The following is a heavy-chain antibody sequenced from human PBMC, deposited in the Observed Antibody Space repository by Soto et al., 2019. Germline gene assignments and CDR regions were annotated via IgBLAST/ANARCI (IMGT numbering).Heavy chain of an antibody. Sequence: SVKVSCKASGGTFSSYAISWVRQAPGQGLEWMGGIIPIFGTANYAQKFQGRVTITADESTSTSHMELSSLRSEDTAVYFCARAYREIYFYGIDVWRHVPTVTVSS. CDR1: GGTFSSYA. CDR2: IIPIFGTA. J-gene: IGHJ6*02. D-gene: IGHD1-26*01. V-gene: IGHV1-69*13. CDR3: ARAYREIYFYGIDV.